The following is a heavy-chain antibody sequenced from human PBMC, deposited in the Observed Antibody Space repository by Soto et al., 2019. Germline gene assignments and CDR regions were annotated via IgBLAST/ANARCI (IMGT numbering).Heavy chain of an antibody. CDR2: INPNSGGT. CDR3: AREAIAENYYYYYYGMDV. Sequence: PSVKVSCKASGYTFTGYYMHWVRQAPGQGLEWMGWINPNSGGTNYAQKFQGWVTMTRDTSISTAYMELSRLRSDDTAVYYCAREAIAENYYYYYYGMDVWGQGTTVTVSS. CDR1: GYTFTGYY. J-gene: IGHJ6*02. V-gene: IGHV1-2*04. D-gene: IGHD6-13*01.